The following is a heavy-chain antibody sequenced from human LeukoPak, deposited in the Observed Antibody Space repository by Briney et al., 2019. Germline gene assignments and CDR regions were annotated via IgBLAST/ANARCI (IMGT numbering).Heavy chain of an antibody. V-gene: IGHV1-2*02. CDR2: INANSGGT. Sequence: ASVKLSCKASEYTFTGYYIHWVRQSPGQGLGWMGWINANSGGTHYAQNFQGRDTMTRDPSICTAYVGLSSTRSDDTASYYCVAARGGSHRLDYWSQGALVTVSS. CDR1: EYTFTGYY. CDR3: VAARGGSHRLDY. D-gene: IGHD3-16*01. J-gene: IGHJ4*02.